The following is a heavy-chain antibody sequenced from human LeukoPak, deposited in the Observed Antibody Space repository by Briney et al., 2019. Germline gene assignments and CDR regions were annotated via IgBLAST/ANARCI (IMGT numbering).Heavy chain of an antibody. J-gene: IGHJ5*01. V-gene: IGHV4-34*01. CDR2: INHSGST. D-gene: IGHD3-10*01. CDR1: GGSFSGYY. Sequence: PSETLSLTCAVYGGSFSGYYWSWIRQPPGKGLEWIGEINHSGSTNYNPSLKSRVTISVDTSKNQFSLKLSSVTAADTAVYYCAGVYGSGSYYKNWFDSWGQGTLVTVSS. CDR3: AGVYGSGSYYKNWFDS.